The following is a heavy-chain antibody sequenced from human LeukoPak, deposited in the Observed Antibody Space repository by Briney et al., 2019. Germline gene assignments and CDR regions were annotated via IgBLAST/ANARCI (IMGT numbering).Heavy chain of an antibody. CDR1: GGSISSGSYY. CDR3: ARGAYYYDSSGYYSGDYYYYMDV. Sequence: SQTLSLTCTVSGGSISSGSYYWSWIRQPAGKGLEWIGYIYYSGSTNYNPSLKSRVTISVDTSKNQFSLKLSSVTAADTAVYYCARGAYYYDSSGYYSGDYYYYMDVWGKGTTVTVSS. CDR2: IYYSGST. J-gene: IGHJ6*03. V-gene: IGHV4-61*10. D-gene: IGHD3-22*01.